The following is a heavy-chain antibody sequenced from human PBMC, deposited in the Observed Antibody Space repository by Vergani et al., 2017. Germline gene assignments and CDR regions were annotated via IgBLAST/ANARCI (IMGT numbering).Heavy chain of an antibody. CDR3: ARLIAAASTGGETVGVYLDY. J-gene: IGHJ4*02. V-gene: IGHV5-51*03. D-gene: IGHD6-25*01. Sequence: EVQLVQSGAEVKKPGESLKISCKGSGYSFTSYWIGWVRQMPGKALECMGMIYPGDSDTIYSPSFQGQVTISADKSISTAYLQWSSLRASDTAMYYCARLIAAASTGGETVGVYLDYWGQGTLVTVSS. CDR1: GYSFTSYW. CDR2: IYPGDSDT.